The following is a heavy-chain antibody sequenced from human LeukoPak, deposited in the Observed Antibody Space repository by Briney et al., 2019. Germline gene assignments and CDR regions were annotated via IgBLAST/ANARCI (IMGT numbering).Heavy chain of an antibody. CDR1: GFTFSSYG. J-gene: IGHJ4*02. V-gene: IGHV3-30*18. D-gene: IGHD3-10*01. CDR2: ISYDGSNK. CDR3: AKDGVPSRWFGRNYFDY. Sequence: PVGSLRLSCAASGFTFSSYGMHWVRQAPGKGLEWVAVISYDGSNKYYAESVKGRFTISRDNSKNTLYLQMNSLRAEDTAVYYCAKDGVPSRWFGRNYFDYWGQGTLVTVSS.